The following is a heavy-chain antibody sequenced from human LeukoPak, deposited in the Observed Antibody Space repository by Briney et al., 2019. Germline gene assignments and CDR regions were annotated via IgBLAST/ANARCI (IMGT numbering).Heavy chain of an antibody. CDR3: ARDFMAGFYFHY. CDR2: IHSGGST. CDR1: GFTFNIYT. Sequence: PGGSLRLSCAASGFTFNIYTMSWVRQAPGKGLEWVSLIHSGGSTYFADSVKGRFAISRDNSRNILYLQMNSLRAEDTAVYYCARDFMAGFYFHYWGQGTLVTVSS. D-gene: IGHD3-10*01. J-gene: IGHJ4*02. V-gene: IGHV3-66*01.